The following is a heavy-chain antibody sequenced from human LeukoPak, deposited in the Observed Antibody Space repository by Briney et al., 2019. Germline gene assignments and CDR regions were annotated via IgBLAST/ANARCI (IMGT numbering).Heavy chain of an antibody. CDR1: GYTLTDYY. D-gene: IGHD3/OR15-3a*01. J-gene: IGHJ3*02. Sequence: ASVKVSCKASGYTLTDYYMHWVRQAPGQGLEWMGWINPNNGGTNYAQNFQGRVTLTRDTSISTAYMDLSRLTSDDTAVYYCRSGPDVFDMWGQGTMVTVSS. CDR2: INPNNGGT. V-gene: IGHV1-2*02. CDR3: RSGPDVFDM.